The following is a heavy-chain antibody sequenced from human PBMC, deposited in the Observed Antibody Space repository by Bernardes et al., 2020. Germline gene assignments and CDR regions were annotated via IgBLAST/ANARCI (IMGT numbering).Heavy chain of an antibody. V-gene: IGHV1-18*01. J-gene: IGHJ3*02. CDR3: ARDRKTLDDSSGYYYVFSGLWKGSAFDI. D-gene: IGHD3-22*01. Sequence: ASVKVSCKASGYTFTSYGISWVRQAPGQGLEWMGWISAYNGNTNYAQKLQGRVTMTTDTSTSTAYMELRSLRSDDTAVYYCARDRKTLDDSSGYYYVFSGLWKGSAFDIWGQGTMVTVSS. CDR2: ISAYNGNT. CDR1: GYTFTSYG.